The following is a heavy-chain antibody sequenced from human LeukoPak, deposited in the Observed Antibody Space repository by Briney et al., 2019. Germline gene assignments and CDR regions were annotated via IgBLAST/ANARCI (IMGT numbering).Heavy chain of an antibody. D-gene: IGHD6-19*01. CDR2: IYYGGST. J-gene: IGHJ4*02. V-gene: IGHV4-39*01. Sequence: SETLSLTCTVSGGSISSSSYYWDWIRQPSRKGLEWIGSIYYGGSTYYNPSLKSRVTISVDTSRNQFSLKLSSVTAADTAVYYCARVVAVAGISDYWGQGTLVTVSS. CDR1: GGSISSSSYY. CDR3: ARVVAVAGISDY.